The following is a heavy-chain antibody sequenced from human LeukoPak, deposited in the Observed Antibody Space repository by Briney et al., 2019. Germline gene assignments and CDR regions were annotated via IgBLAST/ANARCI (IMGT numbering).Heavy chain of an antibody. D-gene: IGHD3-3*01. J-gene: IGHJ4*02. CDR1: GGSFSDYY. V-gene: IGHV4-34*01. CDR3: ARGGGGYDFWSGYYNRDYYFDY. Sequence: KPSETLSLTCAVYGGSFSDYYWSWIRQPPGKGLEWSGENNHSGSNNYHPSLKRRVTISVDTFKNQFSLKLSSVTAADTAVYYCARGGGGYDFWSGYYNRDYYFDYWGQGTLVTVSS. CDR2: NNHSGSN.